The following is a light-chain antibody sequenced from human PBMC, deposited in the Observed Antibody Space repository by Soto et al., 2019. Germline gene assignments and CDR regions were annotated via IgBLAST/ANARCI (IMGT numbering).Light chain of an antibody. J-gene: IGLJ2*01. V-gene: IGLV1-51*01. Sequence: QSVLTQPPSVSAAPGQKVTISCSGSSSNIGNNYVSWYQQLPGTAPKLLIYDNNKRPSGIPDRSSGSKSGTSATLGITGLQTGDEADYYCGTWDSSLSDVVFGGGTKLTVL. CDR3: GTWDSSLSDVV. CDR1: SSNIGNNY. CDR2: DNN.